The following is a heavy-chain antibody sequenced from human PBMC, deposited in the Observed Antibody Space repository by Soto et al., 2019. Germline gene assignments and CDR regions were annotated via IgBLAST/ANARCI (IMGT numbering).Heavy chain of an antibody. J-gene: IGHJ6*02. CDR1: GYTFTSYA. V-gene: IGHV1-3*01. D-gene: IGHD3-3*01. CDR3: ARAISRYYYYGMDV. Sequence: ASVKVSCKASGYTFTSYAMHWVRQAPGQRLEWMGWINAGNGNTKYSQKFQGRVTITRDTSASTAYMELSSLRSEDTAVYYCARAISRYYYYGMDVWGQGTTVTVSS. CDR2: INAGNGNT.